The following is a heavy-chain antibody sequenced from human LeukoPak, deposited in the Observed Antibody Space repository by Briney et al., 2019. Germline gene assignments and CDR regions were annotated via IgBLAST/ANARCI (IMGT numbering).Heavy chain of an antibody. CDR3: AGEGVTEDAFDI. D-gene: IGHD2-21*02. CDR2: IYYSAST. V-gene: IGHV4-59*08. Sequence: PSETLSLTCTVSGGSISSYYWSWIRQPPGKGLEWIWYIYYSASTNYNPSLKSRVTISVDTSKNQFSLKLSSVTAADTAVYYCAGEGVTEDAFDIWGQGTMVTVSS. J-gene: IGHJ3*02. CDR1: GGSISSYY.